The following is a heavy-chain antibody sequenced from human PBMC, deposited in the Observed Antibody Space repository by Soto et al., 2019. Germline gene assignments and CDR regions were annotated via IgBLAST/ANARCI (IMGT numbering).Heavy chain of an antibody. D-gene: IGHD6-6*01. CDR2: SSALNGCT. CDR3: AATTSLAIGLRD. V-gene: IGHV1-18*01. CDR1: GFTFTNYG. J-gene: IGHJ4*02. Sequence: QLQLVQSGSEVKKPGASVKVSCKTSGFTFTNYGFTWVRQAPGKGLEWMGWSSALNGCTNYAQDFQGRVTLTTDSSTNTAYMELRGLRSDDTAFYYCAATTSLAIGLRDGGQGTLVSVAS.